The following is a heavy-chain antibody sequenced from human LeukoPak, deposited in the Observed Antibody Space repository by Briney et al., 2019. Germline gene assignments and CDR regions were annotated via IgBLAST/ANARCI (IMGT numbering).Heavy chain of an antibody. CDR3: ARRWAMVRGVIGNWFDS. CDR2: ISAYNGNT. V-gene: IGHV1-18*01. D-gene: IGHD3-10*01. Sequence: ASVKVSCKASGYTFTSYGISWVRQAPGQGLEWMGWISAYNGNTNYAQKLQGRVTMTTDTSTSTAYMELRSLRSDDTAVYYCARRWAMVRGVIGNWFDSWGQGTLVTVSS. J-gene: IGHJ5*01. CDR1: GYTFTSYG.